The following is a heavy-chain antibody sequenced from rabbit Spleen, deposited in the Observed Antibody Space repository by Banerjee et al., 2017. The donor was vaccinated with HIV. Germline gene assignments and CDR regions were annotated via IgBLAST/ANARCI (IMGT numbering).Heavy chain of an antibody. CDR1: GFDFSKYG. D-gene: IGHD1-1*01. CDR2: IDLVFGTT. V-gene: IGHV1S47*01. Sequence: QEQLVESGGGLIQPGGSLKLSCKASGFDFSKYGMSWVRQAPGKGLEWIGYIDLVFGTTYYATWANGRFTISNHNAQNTLYLQLNSLTAADTATYFCVRGASSSGYYSLWGQGTLVTVS. J-gene: IGHJ3*01. CDR3: VRGASSSGYYSL.